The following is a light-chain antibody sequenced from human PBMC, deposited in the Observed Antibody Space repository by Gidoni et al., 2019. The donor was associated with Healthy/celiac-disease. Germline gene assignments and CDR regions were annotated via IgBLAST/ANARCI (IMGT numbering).Light chain of an antibody. V-gene: IGKV3-11*01. Sequence: IVLTQSPATLSLSPGERATLSCRASQSVSSYLAWYQQKPGQAPRLLIYDASNRATGIPARFSGSGSGTDFTLTISSLEPEDFAVYYCQQREATFGGGTKVEIK. J-gene: IGKJ4*01. CDR1: QSVSSY. CDR3: QQREAT. CDR2: DAS.